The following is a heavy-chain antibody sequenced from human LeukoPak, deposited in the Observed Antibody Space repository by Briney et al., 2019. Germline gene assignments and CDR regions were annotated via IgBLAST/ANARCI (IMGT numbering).Heavy chain of an antibody. Sequence: PSETLSLTCSVSGGSLSCYYWNWIRQPAGKGLEWIGHIYTSGSTNYNPALKSRVSMSLDTSKNQFSLKLSSVTAADTAVYYCASSVDTAMVGVYWGQGTLVTVSS. J-gene: IGHJ4*02. D-gene: IGHD5-18*01. CDR1: GGSLSCYY. CDR2: IYTSGST. CDR3: ASSVDTAMVGVY. V-gene: IGHV4-4*07.